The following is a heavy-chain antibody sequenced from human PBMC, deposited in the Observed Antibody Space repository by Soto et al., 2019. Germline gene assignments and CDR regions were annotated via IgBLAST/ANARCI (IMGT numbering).Heavy chain of an antibody. CDR1: GFTFTSYG. Sequence: QVQLVQSGAEVKKPGASVKVSCKASGFTFTSYGISWVRQAPGQGLEWMGWISAYNGNTNYAQKLQGRVTMTTDTSTSTAYMELRSLRSDDTAVYYCAREALRYFDWLHSFDYWGQGTLVTVSS. CDR3: AREALRYFDWLHSFDY. J-gene: IGHJ4*02. V-gene: IGHV1-18*04. CDR2: ISAYNGNT. D-gene: IGHD3-9*01.